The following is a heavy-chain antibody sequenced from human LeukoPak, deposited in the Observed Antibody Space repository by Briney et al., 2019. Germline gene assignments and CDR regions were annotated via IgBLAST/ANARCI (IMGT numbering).Heavy chain of an antibody. V-gene: IGHV1-2*06. J-gene: IGHJ6*02. CDR1: GYTFTGYY. D-gene: IGHD3-3*01. Sequence: ASVKVSCKASGYTFTGYYMHWVRQAPAQGPEWMGRINPNSGGTNYAQKFQGRVTMTRDTSISTAYMELSRLTSDDTAVYYCARALFGVLPGVMDVWGQGTTVTVSS. CDR2: INPNSGGT. CDR3: ARALFGVLPGVMDV.